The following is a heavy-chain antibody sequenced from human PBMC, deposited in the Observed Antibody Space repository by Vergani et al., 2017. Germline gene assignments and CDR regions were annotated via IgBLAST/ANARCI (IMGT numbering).Heavy chain of an antibody. D-gene: IGHD6-19*01. V-gene: IGHV4-4*07. Sequence: QLQLQESGPGLVKPSETLSLTCTVSGGSISSYYWSWIRQPAGKGLEWIGRIYTSGSTNYNPSLKSRVTMSVDTSKNQFSLKLSSVTAADTAVYYCARGIAVAGKGYYYYYGMDVWGQGTTVTVSS. CDR3: ARGIAVAGKGYYYYYGMDV. J-gene: IGHJ6*02. CDR2: IYTSGST. CDR1: GGSISSYY.